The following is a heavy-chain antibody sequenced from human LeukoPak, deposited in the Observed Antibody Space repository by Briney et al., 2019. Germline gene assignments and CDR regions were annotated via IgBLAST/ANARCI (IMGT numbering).Heavy chain of an antibody. V-gene: IGHV3-23*01. Sequence: GGSLRLSCAASGFTFSSYAMSWVRQAPGKGLEWVSAISGSGGSTYYADSVKGRFTISRDNSKNTLYLQMNSLRAEDTAVYYCAKQALFCSSTSCSWGLDYWGQGTLVTVSS. CDR2: ISGSGGST. CDR3: AKQALFCSSTSCSWGLDY. CDR1: GFTFSSYA. J-gene: IGHJ4*02. D-gene: IGHD2-2*01.